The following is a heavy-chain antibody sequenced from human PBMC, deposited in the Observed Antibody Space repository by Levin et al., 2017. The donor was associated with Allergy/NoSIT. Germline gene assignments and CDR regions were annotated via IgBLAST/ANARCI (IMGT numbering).Heavy chain of an antibody. J-gene: IGHJ6*02. CDR2: ISINGGNT. Sequence: GVLKISCAASGFTFSSYAMSWVRQVPGKGLEWVSAISINGGNTYYADSVKGRFTISRDNSKNTLYLQMNSLRAEDTAVYYCAKLAVGYYGMDVWGQGTTVTVSS. V-gene: IGHV3-23*01. CDR1: GFTFSSYA. CDR3: AKLAVGYYGMDV. D-gene: IGHD6-19*01.